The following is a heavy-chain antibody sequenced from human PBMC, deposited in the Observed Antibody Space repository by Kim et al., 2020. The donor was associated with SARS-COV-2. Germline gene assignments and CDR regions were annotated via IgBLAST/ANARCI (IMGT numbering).Heavy chain of an antibody. CDR3: ARDIVVVPAAHFGGY. D-gene: IGHD2-2*01. CDR1: GYTFTSYA. CDR2: INAGNGNT. Sequence: ASVKVSCKASGYTFTSYAMHWVRQAPGQRLEWMGWINAGNGNTKYSQKFQGRVTITRDTSASTAYMELSSLRSEDTAVYYCARDIVVVPAAHFGGYWGQGTLVTVSS. V-gene: IGHV1-3*01. J-gene: IGHJ4*02.